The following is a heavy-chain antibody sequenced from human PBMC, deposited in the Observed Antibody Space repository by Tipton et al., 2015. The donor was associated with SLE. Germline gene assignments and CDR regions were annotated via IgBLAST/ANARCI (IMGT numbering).Heavy chain of an antibody. CDR3: ARGRWLQRYFDY. CDR1: GGSISSYY. V-gene: IGHV4-59*08. D-gene: IGHD5-24*01. Sequence: LRLSCTVSGGSISSYYWSWIRQPPGKGLEWIWYIYYSGSTNYNPSLKSRVTISVDTSKNQFSLKLSSVTAADTAVYYCARGRWLQRYFDYWGLGTLVTVSS. CDR2: IYYSGST. J-gene: IGHJ4*02.